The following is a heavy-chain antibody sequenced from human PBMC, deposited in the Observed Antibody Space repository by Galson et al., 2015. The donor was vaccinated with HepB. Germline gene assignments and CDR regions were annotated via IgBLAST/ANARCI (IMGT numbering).Heavy chain of an antibody. D-gene: IGHD3-10*01. Sequence: SLRLSCAASGFTFRSYSMNWVRQAPGKGLEWVSYISSSGSTIYYADSVEGRFTISRDNAKNSLSLQMNSLRDEDTAVYYCARRGLVRGGITGYYYYGMDVRGQGTTVTVSS. CDR2: ISSSGSTI. J-gene: IGHJ6*02. V-gene: IGHV3-48*02. CDR1: GFTFRSYS. CDR3: ARRGLVRGGITGYYYYGMDV.